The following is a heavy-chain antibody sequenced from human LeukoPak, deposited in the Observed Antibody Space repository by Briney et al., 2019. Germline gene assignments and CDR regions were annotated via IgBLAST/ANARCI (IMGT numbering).Heavy chain of an antibody. CDR2: IYTSGST. D-gene: IGHD3-3*01. CDR3: ATIFTKRGYDAFDI. J-gene: IGHJ3*02. V-gene: IGHV4-4*07. Sequence: PSETLSLTCTVSGGSINSYYWGWIRQPAGKGLEWIGRIYTSGSTNYNPSLKGRVTVSIDTSKNQFSLRLSSVTAADTAVYYCATIFTKRGYDAFDIWGQGTMVTVSS. CDR1: GGSINSYY.